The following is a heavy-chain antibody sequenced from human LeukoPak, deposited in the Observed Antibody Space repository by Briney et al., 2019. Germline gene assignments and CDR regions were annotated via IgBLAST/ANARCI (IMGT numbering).Heavy chain of an antibody. J-gene: IGHJ4*02. V-gene: IGHV3-30-3*01. CDR3: ARDPLYGSFEYFDY. D-gene: IGHD6-6*01. CDR1: GFTFSSYA. CDR2: ISYDGSNK. Sequence: GGSLRLSCAASGFTFSSYAMHWVRQAPGKGLEWVAVISYDGSNKYYADSVKGRFTISRDNVNYALYLQMNSLRAEDTAVYYCARDPLYGSFEYFDYWGQGTLVTVSS.